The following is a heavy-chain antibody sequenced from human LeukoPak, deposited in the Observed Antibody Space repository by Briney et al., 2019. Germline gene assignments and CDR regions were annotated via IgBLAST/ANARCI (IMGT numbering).Heavy chain of an antibody. Sequence: PGGSLRLSCAASGFTFSSYWMSWVRQAPGKGLEWVANIKQDGSEKYYVDSVKGRFTISRDNAKNSLYLQMNSLRAEDTAVYCCAREDYYDSSGPFYWGQGTLVTVSS. CDR2: IKQDGSEK. D-gene: IGHD3-22*01. CDR3: AREDYYDSSGPFY. J-gene: IGHJ4*02. V-gene: IGHV3-7*01. CDR1: GFTFSSYW.